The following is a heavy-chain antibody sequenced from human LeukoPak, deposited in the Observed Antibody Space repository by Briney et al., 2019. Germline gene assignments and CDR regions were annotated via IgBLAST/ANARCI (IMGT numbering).Heavy chain of an antibody. V-gene: IGHV1-69*06. D-gene: IGHD4-17*01. Sequence: ASVKVSCKASGGTFSSYAISWVRQAPGQGLEWMGGIIPIFGTANYAQKFQGRVTITADKPTSTAYMELSSLRSEDTAVYYCARTTTTVTTIDAFDIWGQGTMVTVSS. CDR2: IIPIFGTA. CDR3: ARTTTTVTTIDAFDI. J-gene: IGHJ3*02. CDR1: GGTFSSYA.